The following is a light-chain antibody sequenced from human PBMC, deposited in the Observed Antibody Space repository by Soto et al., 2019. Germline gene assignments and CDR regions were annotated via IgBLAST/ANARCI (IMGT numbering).Light chain of an antibody. CDR3: QQYIKWPIT. CDR1: QSVSSSY. CDR2: DAS. J-gene: IGKJ5*01. V-gene: IGKV3-15*01. Sequence: EIVLTRSPGTLSLSPGERATLSCRSSQSVSSSYLAWYQQKPGQAPSLLISDASTRDTGIPARFSGSGSWTEFTLPVSRLQSEDFEVYYCQQYIKWPITFGQGTRLEIK.